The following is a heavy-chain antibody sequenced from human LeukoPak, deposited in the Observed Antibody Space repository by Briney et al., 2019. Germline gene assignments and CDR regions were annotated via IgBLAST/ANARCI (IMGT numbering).Heavy chain of an antibody. V-gene: IGHV4-34*01. J-gene: IGHJ4*02. D-gene: IGHD3-3*01. Sequence: PSETLSLTCAVYGGSFSGYYRSWIRQPPGKGLEWIGEINHSGSTNYNPSLKSRVTISVDTSKNQFSLKLSSVTAADTAVYYCARGFNDFWSGYYRSARIDYWGQGTLVTVSS. CDR3: ARGFNDFWSGYYRSARIDY. CDR2: INHSGST. CDR1: GGSFSGYY.